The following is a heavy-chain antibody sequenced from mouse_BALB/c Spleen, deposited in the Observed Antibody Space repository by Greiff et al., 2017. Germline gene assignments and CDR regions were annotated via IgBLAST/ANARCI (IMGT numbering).Heavy chain of an antibody. CDR2: INPGSGGT. CDR1: GYAFTNYL. V-gene: IGHV1-54*01. D-gene: IGHD3-1*01. J-gene: IGHJ4*01. CDR3: ARGALSYAMDY. Sequence: VQLQQSGAELVRPGTSVKVSCKASGYAFTNYLIEWVKQRPGQGLEWIGVINPGSGGTNYNEKFKGKATLTADKSSSTAYMQLSSLTSDDSAVYFCARGALSYAMDYWGQGTSVTVSS.